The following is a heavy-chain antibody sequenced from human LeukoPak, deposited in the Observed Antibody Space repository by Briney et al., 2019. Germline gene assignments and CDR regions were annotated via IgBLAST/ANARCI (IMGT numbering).Heavy chain of an antibody. V-gene: IGHV1-46*01. CDR2: INPSGSST. CDR3: AGGTTNTKGAFDM. Sequence: ASVKVSCKASGYTFTNYYIHWVRQAPGQGLEGMGIINPSGSSTSYAQKFQGRVTMTRDTSTSTVYMELSSLRSEDTAVYYCAGGTTNTKGAFDMWGQGTMVTVSS. D-gene: IGHD2-8*01. CDR1: GYTFTNYY. J-gene: IGHJ3*02.